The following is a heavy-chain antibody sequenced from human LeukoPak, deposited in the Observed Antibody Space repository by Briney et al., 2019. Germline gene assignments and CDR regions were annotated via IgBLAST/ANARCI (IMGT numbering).Heavy chain of an antibody. CDR2: IYYSGST. V-gene: IGHV4-39*07. Sequence: SETLSLTCTVSGGSISSSSYYWGWIRQPPGKGLEWIGSIYYSGSTYYNPSLKSRVTISVDTSKNQFSLKLSSVTAADTAVYYCAREGYSGYDMGYYFDYWGQGTLATVSS. J-gene: IGHJ4*02. CDR1: GGSISSSSYY. D-gene: IGHD5-12*01. CDR3: AREGYSGYDMGYYFDY.